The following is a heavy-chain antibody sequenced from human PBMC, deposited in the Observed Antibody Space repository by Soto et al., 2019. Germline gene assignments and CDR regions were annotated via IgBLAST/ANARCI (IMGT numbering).Heavy chain of an antibody. CDR2: IYYSGST. Sequence: QVQLQESGPGLVKPSETLSLTCTVSGGSVSSGSYYWSWIRQPPGKGLEWIGYIYYSGSTNYNPSLKSRVTISVDTSKNQFSLKLSSVTAADTAVYCCARGSKQWLIPYWGQGTLVTVSS. J-gene: IGHJ4*02. CDR3: ARGSKQWLIPY. V-gene: IGHV4-61*01. CDR1: GGSVSSGSYY. D-gene: IGHD6-19*01.